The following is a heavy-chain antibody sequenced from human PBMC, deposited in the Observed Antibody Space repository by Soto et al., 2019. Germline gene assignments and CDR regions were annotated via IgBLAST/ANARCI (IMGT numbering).Heavy chain of an antibody. CDR2: ISSSGSTI. V-gene: IGHV3-48*02. D-gene: IGHD3-10*01. CDR3: ARERITMVRGVIGYYYYYGMDV. Sequence: EVQLVESGGGLVQPGGSLRLSCAASGFTFSSYSMNWVRQAPGKGLEWVSYISSSGSTIYYADSVKGRFTISRDNAKNSLYLQMNSLRDEDTAVYYCARERITMVRGVIGYYYYYGMDVWGQGTTVTVSS. J-gene: IGHJ6*02. CDR1: GFTFSSYS.